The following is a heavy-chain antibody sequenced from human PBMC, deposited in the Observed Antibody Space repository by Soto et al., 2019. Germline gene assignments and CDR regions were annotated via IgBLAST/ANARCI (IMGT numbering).Heavy chain of an antibody. Sequence: QVQLVQSGAEVKKPGSSVKVSCKASGDTFTIFAISWVRQAPGQGLEWMGGIIPTIGTTNYAQRFQGRITITGDESTGTPYLELSSLTSEATAVYYCARDLGSGYDPGDYWGQGTLVTVSS. D-gene: IGHD5-12*01. CDR2: IIPTIGTT. CDR3: ARDLGSGYDPGDY. J-gene: IGHJ4*02. CDR1: GDTFTIFA. V-gene: IGHV1-69*12.